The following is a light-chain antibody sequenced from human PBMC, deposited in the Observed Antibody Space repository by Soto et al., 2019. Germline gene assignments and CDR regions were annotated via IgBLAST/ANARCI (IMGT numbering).Light chain of an antibody. V-gene: IGKV3-20*01. J-gene: IGKJ1*01. Sequence: DIVLTQSPGTLSLSPGEGATLSCRASQTVSSSYLAWYQQKHGQAPRLLIHAASTRATGIPDRFSGSGSGTDFTLTISRLEPEDFAVYYCQQYANSPQTFGQGTKVDIK. CDR3: QQYANSPQT. CDR2: AAS. CDR1: QTVSSSY.